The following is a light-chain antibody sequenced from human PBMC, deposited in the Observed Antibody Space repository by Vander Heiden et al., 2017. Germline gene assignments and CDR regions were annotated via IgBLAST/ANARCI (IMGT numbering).Light chain of an antibody. J-gene: IGKJ5*01. CDR2: GEY. CDR3: QQDNNWSIT. V-gene: IGKV3-15*01. Sequence: EIVMTQSPATLSVSPGERATLSCRDSQSVSSNLAWYQQKPGQAPRLIIYGEYNRDNGIPEFTLTISILQSEDFAVYYCQQDNNWSITFGQGTLLEIK. CDR1: QSVSSN.